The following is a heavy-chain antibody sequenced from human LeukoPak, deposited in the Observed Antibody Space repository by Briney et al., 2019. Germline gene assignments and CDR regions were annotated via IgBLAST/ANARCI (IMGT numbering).Heavy chain of an antibody. Sequence: PGGSLRLSCAASGFTFSRYWMHWVRQAPGKGLVWVSRINSDGSSTSYADSVKGRFTISRDNAKNTLYLQMNSLRAEDTAMYYCARDAPLLHFDYWGQGTLVTVSS. CDR2: INSDGSST. CDR1: GFTFSRYW. CDR3: ARDAPLLHFDY. D-gene: IGHD2-21*01. V-gene: IGHV3-74*01. J-gene: IGHJ4*02.